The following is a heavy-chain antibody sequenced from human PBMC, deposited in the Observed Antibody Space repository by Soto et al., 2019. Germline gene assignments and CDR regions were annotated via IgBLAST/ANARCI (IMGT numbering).Heavy chain of an antibody. Sequence: EVQLVESGGGLVKPGGSLRLSCAASGFTFSSYSMNWVRQAPGKGLEWVSSISSSSSYIYYADSVKGRFTISRDNAKNSLYLQMNSLRAEDTAVYYCARDLADTAMVFYYYYGMDVRAQGTTVTVSS. CDR2: ISSSSSYI. CDR1: GFTFSSYS. CDR3: ARDLADTAMVFYYYYGMDV. D-gene: IGHD5-18*01. J-gene: IGHJ6*02. V-gene: IGHV3-21*01.